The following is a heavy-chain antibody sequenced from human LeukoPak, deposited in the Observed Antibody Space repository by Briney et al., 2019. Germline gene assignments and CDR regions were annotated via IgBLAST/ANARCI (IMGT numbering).Heavy chain of an antibody. V-gene: IGHV4-39*07. CDR1: GRSNSSSGFY. CDR3: TRDRGDYVTDY. CDR2: ISYNEHT. J-gene: IGHJ4*02. Sequence: SDTLSLTCTFSGRSNSSSGFYWGWIRQSPGKGLEWIGSISYNEHTFYNPSLKSRVTVSRDTSRNQFSLNLSSVTAADTAVYYCTRDRGDYVTDYWGQGTLVTVTS. D-gene: IGHD4-17*01.